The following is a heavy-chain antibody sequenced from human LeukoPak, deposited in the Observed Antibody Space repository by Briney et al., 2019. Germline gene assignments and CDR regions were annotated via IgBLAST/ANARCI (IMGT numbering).Heavy chain of an antibody. CDR1: RYTFTGYY. V-gene: IGHV1-2*02. Sequence: ASVKVSCTASRYTFTGYYMHWVRQAPGQGLEWMGWINPNSGGTNYAQKFQGRVTMTRDTSISTAYMELSRLRSDDTAVYYCARVESSGWYFDYWGQGTLVTVSS. CDR3: ARVESSGWYFDY. CDR2: INPNSGGT. J-gene: IGHJ4*02. D-gene: IGHD6-19*01.